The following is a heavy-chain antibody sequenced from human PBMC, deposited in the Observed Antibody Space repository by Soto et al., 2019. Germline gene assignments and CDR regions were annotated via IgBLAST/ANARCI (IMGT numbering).Heavy chain of an antibody. D-gene: IGHD6-6*01. V-gene: IGHV3-7*01. J-gene: IGHJ6*02. CDR1: VFTFSSYW. CDR2: IKQDGSEK. Sequence: PGWSLRLSCSASVFTFSSYWISWCRQAAGKGLGWVANIKQDGSEKYYVDSVKGRFTISRDNAKNSLYLQMNSLRAEDTAVYYCARDSDSSSSGDYYYYYGMDVWGQGTTVTVSS. CDR3: ARDSDSSSSGDYYYYYGMDV.